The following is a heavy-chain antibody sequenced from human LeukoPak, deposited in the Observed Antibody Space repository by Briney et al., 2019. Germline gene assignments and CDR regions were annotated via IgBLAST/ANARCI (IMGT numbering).Heavy chain of an antibody. CDR3: ARDRGVRGIMDY. D-gene: IGHD3-10*01. Sequence: SETLSLTCTVSGASISSGNYYWSWIRQPAGKGLEWIGRVYTSGTATYNPSLKSRVTISVDTSRNQFSLKLTSVTAADTAVYYCARDRGVRGIMDYWGQGILVTVSS. CDR1: GASISSGNYY. CDR2: VYTSGTA. V-gene: IGHV4-61*02. J-gene: IGHJ4*02.